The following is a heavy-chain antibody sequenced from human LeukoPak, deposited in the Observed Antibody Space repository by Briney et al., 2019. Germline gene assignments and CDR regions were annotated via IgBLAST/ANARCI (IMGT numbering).Heavy chain of an antibody. D-gene: IGHD1-1*01. CDR3: ARARPGTPELDV. J-gene: IGHJ6*04. V-gene: IGHV1-8*01. CDR1: GYTFTSYD. CDR2: MNPNNGNT. Sequence: GSVKVSCKASGYTFTSYDIHWVRQATGQGLEWMGRMNPNNGNTGDAQKFQGRVTMTRDPSISTAYMELSSLRSEDTGVYFCARARPGTPELDVWGKGTTVTVSS.